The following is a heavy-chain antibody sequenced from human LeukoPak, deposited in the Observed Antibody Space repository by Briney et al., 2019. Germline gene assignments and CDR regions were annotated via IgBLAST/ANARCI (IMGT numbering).Heavy chain of an antibody. V-gene: IGHV3-21*01. CDR2: ISSSSSYI. CDR1: GFTFSSCS. CDR3: ASAPFGSIEYFQH. D-gene: IGHD3-16*01. J-gene: IGHJ1*01. Sequence: GGSLRLSCAASGFTFSSCSTSWVRQAPGKGLEWVSSISSSSSYIYYADSVKGRFTISRDNAKNSLYLQMNSLRAEDTAVYYCASAPFGSIEYFQHWGQGTLVTVSS.